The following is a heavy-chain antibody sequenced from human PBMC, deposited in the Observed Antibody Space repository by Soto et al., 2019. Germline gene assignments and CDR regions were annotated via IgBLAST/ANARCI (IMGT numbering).Heavy chain of an antibody. V-gene: IGHV3-30-3*01. D-gene: IGHD3-10*01. CDR1: GFTFSNYA. CDR2: ISYDGNNK. J-gene: IGHJ6*02. CDR3: ASAMLRGSLTYYYYYGMDV. Sequence: QVQLVESGGGVVQPGRSLRLSCAASGFTFSNYAMHWVRQAPGKGLEWVAVISYDGNNKYYADSVKGRFTISRDNSRNTLYLQMNSLKGEHTAVYYCASAMLRGSLTYYYYYGMDVWGQGTTVTVSS.